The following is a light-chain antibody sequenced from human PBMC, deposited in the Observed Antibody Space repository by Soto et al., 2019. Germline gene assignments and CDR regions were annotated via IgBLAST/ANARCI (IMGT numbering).Light chain of an antibody. CDR3: QQRSNWPPV. V-gene: IGKV3-11*01. CDR2: DAS. J-gene: IGKJ3*01. Sequence: EIVLTQSPATLSLSPGERATLSCRASQSVSSYLAWYQQKPGQAPRLLIYDASNRATGIPARFSGSGSGTDFTLTISSLEPQHFAVYYCQQRSNWPPVFGPGTKVHIK. CDR1: QSVSSY.